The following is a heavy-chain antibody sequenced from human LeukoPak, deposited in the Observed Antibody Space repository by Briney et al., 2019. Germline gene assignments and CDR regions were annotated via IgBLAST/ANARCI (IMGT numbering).Heavy chain of an antibody. D-gene: IGHD3-3*01. V-gene: IGHV3-30*02. CDR3: AKDADYDFWSGYYTPSSYYYYYMDV. Sequence: WGSLRLSCAASGFTFSSYGMHWVRQAPGKGLEWVAFIRYDGSNKYYADSVKGRFTISRDNSKNTLYLQMNSLRAEDTAVYYCAKDADYDFWSGYYTPSSYYYYYMDVWGKGTTVTVSS. J-gene: IGHJ6*03. CDR1: GFTFSSYG. CDR2: IRYDGSNK.